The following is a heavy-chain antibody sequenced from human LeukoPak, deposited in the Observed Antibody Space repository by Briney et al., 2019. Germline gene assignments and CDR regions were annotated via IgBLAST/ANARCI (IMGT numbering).Heavy chain of an antibody. Sequence: GGSLRLSCAASGFTFDVYTMHWVSQAPGKGLEWVSLISWDGGSTYYADSVKGRFTTSRDNSKNPLYLQMNSLRTENTALYYCAKDMGRDGYNSYYFDYWGQGTLVTVSS. CDR3: AKDMGRDGYNSYYFDY. V-gene: IGHV3-43*01. J-gene: IGHJ4*02. D-gene: IGHD5-24*01. CDR2: ISWDGGST. CDR1: GFTFDVYT.